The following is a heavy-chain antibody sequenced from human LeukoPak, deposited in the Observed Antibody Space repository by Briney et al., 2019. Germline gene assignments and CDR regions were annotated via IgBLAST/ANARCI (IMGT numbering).Heavy chain of an antibody. V-gene: IGHV3-74*03. CDR3: VRSAFHAGSGNYYDY. D-gene: IGHD3-22*01. J-gene: IGHJ4*02. CDR2: IDNAGSIT. CDR1: GFTFSNYW. Sequence: GGSLRLSCAASGFTFSNYWIHWVRQAPGKGLVWVSRIDNAGSITTYGDSVKGRFTISRDNAEDTLYLQMNSLRVEDTAVYYCVRSAFHAGSGNYYDYWGQGTLVTVSS.